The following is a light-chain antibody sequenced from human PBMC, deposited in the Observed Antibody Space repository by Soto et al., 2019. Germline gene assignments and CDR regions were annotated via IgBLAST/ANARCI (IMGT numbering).Light chain of an antibody. J-gene: IGKJ1*01. V-gene: IGKV3-15*01. CDR3: QQYIDWPRT. CDR1: QSVDTY. Sequence: EILMTQYPDILSVSLGEGATLSCRATQSVDTYLAWYQQRPGQSPRLLIYGASTRATDVPGRFSGSGSGTEFTLTITSLQSEDFAVYYCQQYIDWPRTFGQGTKVDIK. CDR2: GAS.